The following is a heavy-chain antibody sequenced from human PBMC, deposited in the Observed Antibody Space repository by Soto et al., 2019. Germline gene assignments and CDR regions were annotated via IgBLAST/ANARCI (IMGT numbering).Heavy chain of an antibody. V-gene: IGHV2-5*02. D-gene: IGHD3-16*01. CDR1: GFSLSTRGVG. Sequence: QITLKESGPTLVKPTQTLTLTCTFSGFSLSTRGVGVGWIRQPPGKALEWLALIYWDGFKHYSPSLESRLTIREDTAKNQVVLTMTNMDPVDTATYYCAHKGGGDRILDYWGQGTLATVSS. J-gene: IGHJ4*02. CDR2: IYWDGFK. CDR3: AHKGGGDRILDY.